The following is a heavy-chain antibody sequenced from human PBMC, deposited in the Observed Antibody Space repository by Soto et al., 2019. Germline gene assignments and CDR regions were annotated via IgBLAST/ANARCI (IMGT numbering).Heavy chain of an antibody. CDR2: ISSSSSTI. Sequence: PGGSLRLSCAASGFTFSSYSMNWVRQAPGKGLEWVSYISSSSSTIYYADSVKGRFTISRDNAKNSLYLQMNSLRAEDTAVYYCARAPREYYYYYMDVWGKGTTVTVSS. V-gene: IGHV3-48*01. J-gene: IGHJ6*03. CDR1: GFTFSSYS. CDR3: ARAPREYYYYYMDV.